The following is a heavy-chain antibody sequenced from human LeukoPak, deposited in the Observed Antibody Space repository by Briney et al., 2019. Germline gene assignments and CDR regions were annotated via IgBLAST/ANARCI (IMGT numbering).Heavy chain of an antibody. J-gene: IGHJ4*02. CDR1: GFTFSSYE. V-gene: IGHV3-48*03. CDR3: ARRLRYYYDSSGYDH. CDR2: ISSSGTNI. D-gene: IGHD3-22*01. Sequence: GGSLRLSCAASGFTFSSYEMNWVRQAPGKGLEWVSYISSSGTNIYYADSVKGRFTVSRDNAKNSLYLQMNSLRAEDTAMYYCARRLRYYYDSSGYDHWGQGTLVTVSS.